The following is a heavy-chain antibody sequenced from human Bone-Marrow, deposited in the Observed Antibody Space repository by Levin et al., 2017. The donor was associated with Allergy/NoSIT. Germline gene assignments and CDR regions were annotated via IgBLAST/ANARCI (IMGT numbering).Heavy chain of an antibody. D-gene: IGHD1-1*01. J-gene: IGHJ6*02. Sequence: GGSLRLSCAASGFSFNDYYIQWIRQAPGKGLEWISSISSSGGVHFYADSVKGRFTISRDNAKNILYLQMNSLRAEDTAVYYCARDLSLEGLYYGMDVWGQGTTVTVSS. CDR2: ISSSGGVH. CDR1: GFSFNDYY. V-gene: IGHV3-11*01. CDR3: ARDLSLEGLYYGMDV.